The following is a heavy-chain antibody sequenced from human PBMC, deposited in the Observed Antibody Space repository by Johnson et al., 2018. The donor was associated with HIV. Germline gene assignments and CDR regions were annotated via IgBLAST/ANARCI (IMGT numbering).Heavy chain of an antibody. CDR1: GFTFSNYD. CDR2: IGTAGDT. V-gene: IGHV3-13*01. Sequence: VQLVESGGGLIQPGGSLRLSCAASGFTFSNYDMYWVRQATGTGLEWVSGIGTAGDTYYADSLKGRLTVSREDAKNSLYLQMNSLRAGGTAVYYCARGGSHITIFGVDINMGAFDIWGQGTMVTVSS. J-gene: IGHJ3*02. D-gene: IGHD3-3*01. CDR3: ARGGSHITIFGVDINMGAFDI.